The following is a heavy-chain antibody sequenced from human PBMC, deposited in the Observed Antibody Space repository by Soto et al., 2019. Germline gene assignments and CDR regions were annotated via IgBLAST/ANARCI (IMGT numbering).Heavy chain of an antibody. V-gene: IGHV1-18*01. CDR1: GYIFATSD. CDR2: ISAYNGNS. Sequence: QVKLVQSGAEVKKPGASIKVSCKASGYIFATSDMTWVRQSPGQGLGWVGLISAYNGNSNYDQNLQDRVTMSTDTSTDASYLELRNLRSGDSAVYYGAKSGQYYAASGYATWGQGTLVTVSS. CDR3: AKSGQYYAASGYAT. D-gene: IGHD5-12*01. J-gene: IGHJ5*02.